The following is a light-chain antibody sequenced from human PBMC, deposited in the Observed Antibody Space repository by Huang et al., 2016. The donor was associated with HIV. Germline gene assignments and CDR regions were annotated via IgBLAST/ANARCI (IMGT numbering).Light chain of an antibody. CDR1: QGIRND. V-gene: IGKV1-6*01. CDR2: AAT. CDR3: LQDYNFSYT. Sequence: AIQMTQSPSSLSASVGDRVTITCRASQGIRNDLGWYQQKPGKPPKLLIYAATSLQSGVPSRFSGSGSDTNFTLTFSGLQPEDFATYFCLQDYNFSYTFGQGTEVE. J-gene: IGKJ2*01.